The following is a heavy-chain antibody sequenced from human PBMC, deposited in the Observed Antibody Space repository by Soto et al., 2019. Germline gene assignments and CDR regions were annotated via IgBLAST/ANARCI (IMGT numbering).Heavy chain of an antibody. CDR3: ARGSWYYCFDW. J-gene: IGHJ4*02. D-gene: IGHD6-13*01. CDR2: LGHTGSPI. CDR1: GFTLSDYY. V-gene: IGHV3-11*01. Sequence: QVQLVESGGGLVKPGGSLTLSCVGSGFTLSDYYMSWIRQAPGKGLEWVAHLGHTGSPIFYADSVKGRFTISRDNAKNSLYLQMNSLRAEDTALYYCARGSWYYCFDWWGQGTLVTVSS.